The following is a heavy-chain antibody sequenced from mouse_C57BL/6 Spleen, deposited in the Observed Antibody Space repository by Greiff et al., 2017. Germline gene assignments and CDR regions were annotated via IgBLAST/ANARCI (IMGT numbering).Heavy chain of an antibody. CDR1: GYTFTSYW. V-gene: IGHV1-50*01. J-gene: IGHJ1*03. D-gene: IGHD1-1*01. CDR3: ARRRITTVVSTGYFDV. CDR2: IDPSDSYT. Sequence: QVQLQQPGAELVKPGASVKLSCKASGYTFTSYWMQWVKQRPGQGLEWIGEIDPSDSYTNYNQKFKGKATLTVDTSSSTAYMQLSSLRSADSAVDDCARRRITTVVSTGYFDVWGTGTTVTVSS.